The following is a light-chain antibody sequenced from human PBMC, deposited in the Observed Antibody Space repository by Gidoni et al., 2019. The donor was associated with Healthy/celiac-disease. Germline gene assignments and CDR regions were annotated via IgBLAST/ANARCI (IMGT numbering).Light chain of an antibody. J-gene: IGKJ2*01. CDR1: QDISNY. CDR2: DAS. CDR3: QQYDNRPMYT. Sequence: DIQMTQSPSSLSASVGDRVTITCQASQDISNYLNWYQQKPGKAPKLLIYDASNLETGVPSRFSGSGSGTDFTFTISSLQPEDIATYYCQQYDNRPMYTCGQGTKLEIK. V-gene: IGKV1-33*01.